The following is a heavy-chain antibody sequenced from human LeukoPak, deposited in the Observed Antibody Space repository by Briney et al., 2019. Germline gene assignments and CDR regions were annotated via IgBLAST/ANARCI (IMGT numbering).Heavy chain of an antibody. CDR1: GDPFTSTHYW. D-gene: IGHD1-20*01. CDR3: ARRRHNFDYYDV. J-gene: IGHJ3*01. V-gene: IGHV4-39*01. Sequence: SETLSLTCTISGDPFTSTHYWWDWVRLSPGKGLEWIGAIQCTGRTFSNPSLKSRVTIPVDASKRQFSLDLRSAAAADTAVYYCARRRHNFDYYDVWGQGTRVTVSS. CDR2: IQCTGRT.